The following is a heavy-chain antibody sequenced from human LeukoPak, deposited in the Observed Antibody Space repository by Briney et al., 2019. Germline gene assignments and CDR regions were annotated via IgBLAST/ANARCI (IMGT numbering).Heavy chain of an antibody. Sequence: PGGSLRLSCAASGFSFDDNAMHWVRQAPGKGLEWVSGISWNSGSIGYADSVKGRFTISRDNTKNSLYLQMNSLRAEDTALYYCAEAIISDYGDYLGYFQHWGQGTLVTVSS. D-gene: IGHD4-17*01. CDR2: ISWNSGSI. CDR1: GFSFDDNA. V-gene: IGHV3-9*01. J-gene: IGHJ1*01. CDR3: AEAIISDYGDYLGYFQH.